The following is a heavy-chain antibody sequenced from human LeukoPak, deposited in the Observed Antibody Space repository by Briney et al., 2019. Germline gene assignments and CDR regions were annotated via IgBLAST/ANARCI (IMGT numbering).Heavy chain of an antibody. Sequence: GASVKVSCKASGYTFTNFGISWVRQAPGQGLEWMGWISAYNGNTNYAQILQGRVTMTTDTSTNTAYMELRSLRSDDTAVYYCARVGTYGSGSYLSWLDYWGQGTLVTVSS. V-gene: IGHV1-18*01. CDR3: ARVGTYGSGSYLSWLDY. CDR2: ISAYNGNT. J-gene: IGHJ4*02. CDR1: GYTFTNFG. D-gene: IGHD3-10*01.